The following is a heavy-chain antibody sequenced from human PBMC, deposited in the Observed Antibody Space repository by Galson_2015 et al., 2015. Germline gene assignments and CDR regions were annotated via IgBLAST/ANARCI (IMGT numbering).Heavy chain of an antibody. Sequence: SLRLSCAASGFTFSSYGMHWVRQAPGKGLEWVAVIWYDGSNKYYADSVKGRFTISRDNSKNTLYLQMNSLRAEDTAVYYCARDRLRYFDWLLLNWFDPWGQGTLVTVSS. J-gene: IGHJ5*02. D-gene: IGHD3-9*01. V-gene: IGHV3-33*01. CDR3: ARDRLRYFDWLLLNWFDP. CDR2: IWYDGSNK. CDR1: GFTFSSYG.